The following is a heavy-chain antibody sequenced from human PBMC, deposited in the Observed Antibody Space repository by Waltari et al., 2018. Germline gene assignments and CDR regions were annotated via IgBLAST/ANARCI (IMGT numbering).Heavy chain of an antibody. CDR3: ARQNYYDNSLYNYPFDY. Sequence: EVQLLESGGGLIQPGGSLRLSCAASGFIFSDYAMNWVRQAPGNGLEWVSDISGSDRRTHYAGSVKGRFTISRDNSKNTLYLQMNGLRVEDTAVYFCARQNYYDNSLYNYPFDYWGRGTLVIVSS. CDR2: ISGSDRRT. CDR1: GFIFSDYA. J-gene: IGHJ4*02. D-gene: IGHD3-22*01. V-gene: IGHV3-23*01.